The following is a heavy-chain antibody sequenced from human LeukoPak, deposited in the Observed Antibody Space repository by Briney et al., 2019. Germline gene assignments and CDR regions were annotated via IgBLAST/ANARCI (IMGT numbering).Heavy chain of an antibody. J-gene: IGHJ4*02. V-gene: IGHV4-31*03. CDR3: ARVRRSAVAGTLDY. CDR2: IYYSGST. CDR1: GGSISSGGYY. Sequence: SQTLSLTCTVSGGSISSGGYYWSWIRQHPGKGLEWIGYIYYSGSTYYNPSLKSRVTISVDTSKNQFSLKLSSVTAADTAVYYCARVRRSAVAGTLDYWGQGTLVTVSS. D-gene: IGHD6-19*01.